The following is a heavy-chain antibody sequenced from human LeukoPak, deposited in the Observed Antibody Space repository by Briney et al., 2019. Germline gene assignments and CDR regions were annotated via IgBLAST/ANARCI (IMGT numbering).Heavy chain of an antibody. CDR3: ASVGDGAFDI. D-gene: IGHD2-21*02. CDR2: INHSGST. V-gene: IGHV4-34*01. Sequence: KPSETLSLTCAVYGGSFRGYYWSWIRQPPGKGLEWIGEINHSGSTNYNPSLKSRVTISVDTSKNQFSLKLSSVTAADTAVYYCASVGDGAFDIWGQGTMVTVSS. J-gene: IGHJ3*02. CDR1: GGSFRGYY.